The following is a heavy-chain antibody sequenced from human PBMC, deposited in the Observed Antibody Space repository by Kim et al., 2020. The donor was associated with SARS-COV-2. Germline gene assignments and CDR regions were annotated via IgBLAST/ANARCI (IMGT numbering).Heavy chain of an antibody. D-gene: IGHD6-6*01. CDR2: IYYSGST. V-gene: IGHV4-59*01. Sequence: SETLSLTCTVSGGSISSYYWSWIRQPPGKGLEWIGYIYYSGSTNYNPSLKSRVTISVDTSKNQFSLKLSSVTAADTAVYYCAGRRTPQYRDAFDIWGQGT. CDR1: GGSISSYY. CDR3: AGRRTPQYRDAFDI. J-gene: IGHJ3*02.